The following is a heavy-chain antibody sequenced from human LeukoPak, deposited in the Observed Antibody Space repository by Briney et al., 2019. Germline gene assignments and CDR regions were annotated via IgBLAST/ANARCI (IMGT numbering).Heavy chain of an antibody. CDR2: ISGSGGST. D-gene: IGHD5-18*01. J-gene: IGHJ4*02. V-gene: IGHV3-23*01. CDR1: GFTFSSYA. CDR3: ANVPAQLWSLGVDY. Sequence: GSLRLSCAASGFTFSSYAMSWVRQAPGKGLEWVSAISGSGGSTYYADSVKGRFTISRDDSKNTLYLQMNSLRAEDTAVYYRANVPAQLWSLGVDYWGQGTLVTVSS.